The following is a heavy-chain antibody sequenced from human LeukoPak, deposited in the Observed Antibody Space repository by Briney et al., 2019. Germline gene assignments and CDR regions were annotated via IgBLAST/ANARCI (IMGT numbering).Heavy chain of an antibody. CDR2: IMPISGIA. J-gene: IGHJ4*02. Sequence: SVKVSCKASGDTFSNYGLSWVRQAPGQGLEWMGRIMPISGIANYAQKFHDRVTINTDESTSTVYMELNSLRSEDTAVYYCARDLYYYDSGGPDYWGQGTLVSVSS. V-gene: IGHV1-69*05. CDR3: ARDLYYYDSGGPDY. D-gene: IGHD3-22*01. CDR1: GDTFSNYG.